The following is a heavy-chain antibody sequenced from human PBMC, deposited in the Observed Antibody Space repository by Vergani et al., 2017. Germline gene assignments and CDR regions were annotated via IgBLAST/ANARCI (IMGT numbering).Heavy chain of an antibody. J-gene: IGHJ4*02. D-gene: IGHD3-22*01. CDR3: ARLYGRDSSGSKYFDY. CDR1: RYSFTNYW. CDR2: IHPADSDT. V-gene: IGHV5-51*01. Sequence: EVQLVQSGAEVTKPGESLKISCQISRYSFTNYWIVWVRQMPGKGLEWMWLIHPADSDTRYSPSFQGQVTISVDKSISTAYLQRSSLRASNSAMYYCARLYGRDSSGSKYFDYWGQGTLVTVSS.